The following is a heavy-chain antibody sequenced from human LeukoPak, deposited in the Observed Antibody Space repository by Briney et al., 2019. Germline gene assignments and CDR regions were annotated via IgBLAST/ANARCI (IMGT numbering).Heavy chain of an antibody. CDR3: AKDEVVITTKTDY. J-gene: IGHJ4*02. Sequence: GGSLRLSCAASGFTFSSAAMTWVRQAPGKGLEWVSTITGSDDRTYYADSVKGRFTISRDNSKNTLYLQMNSLRAEDTAVYYCAKDEVVITTKTDYWGQGTLVTVSS. CDR1: GFTFSSAA. D-gene: IGHD3-22*01. CDR2: ITGSDDRT. V-gene: IGHV3-23*01.